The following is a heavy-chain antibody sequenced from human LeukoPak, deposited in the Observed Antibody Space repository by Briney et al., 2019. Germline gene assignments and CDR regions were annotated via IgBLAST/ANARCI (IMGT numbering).Heavy chain of an antibody. CDR3: TTLGYHLDS. J-gene: IGHJ4*02. D-gene: IGHD3-22*01. V-gene: IGHV3-48*03. CDR2: IAGSDTRT. CDR1: GFAFSAYE. Sequence: GGSLRLSCAASGFAFSAYEMNWVRQAPGKGLEWVSYIAGSDTRTYYAGSVKGRFTIFRDNTKNSLYLQMNSLRVEDTGLYCTTLGYHLDSWGQGTLVTVSS.